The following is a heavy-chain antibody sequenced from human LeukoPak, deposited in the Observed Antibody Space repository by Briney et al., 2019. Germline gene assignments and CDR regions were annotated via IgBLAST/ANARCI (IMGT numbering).Heavy chain of an antibody. CDR3: AKDSPLVVVPAATNWFDL. D-gene: IGHD2-2*01. CDR2: ISGSGGST. V-gene: IGHV3-23*01. CDR1: GFTFSNYA. J-gene: IGHJ5*02. Sequence: GGSLRLSCAASGFTFSNYAMSRVRQAPGKGLEWVSAISGSGGSTYYADSVKGRFTISRDNSKNTLYLQMNSLRAEDTAVYYCAKDSPLVVVPAATNWFDLWGQGTLVTVSS.